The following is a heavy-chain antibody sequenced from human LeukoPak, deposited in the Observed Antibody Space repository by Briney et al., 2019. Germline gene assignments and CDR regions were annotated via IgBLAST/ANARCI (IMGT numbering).Heavy chain of an antibody. V-gene: IGHV1-69*05. J-gene: IGHJ4*02. D-gene: IGHD2-2*02. CDR1: GGTFSSYA. CDR2: IIPIFGTA. Sequence: GASVKVSCKASGGTFSSYAISWVRQAPGQGLEWMGGIIPIFGTANYAQKFQGRVTITTDESTSTAYMELSSLRSEDTAVYYCARDRSYCSSTSCYTFDYWGQGTLVTVSS. CDR3: ARDRSYCSSTSCYTFDY.